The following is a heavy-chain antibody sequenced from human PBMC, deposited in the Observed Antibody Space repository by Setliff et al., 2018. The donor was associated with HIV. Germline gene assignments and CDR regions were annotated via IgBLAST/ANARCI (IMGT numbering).Heavy chain of an antibody. V-gene: IGHV4-31*03. Sequence: PSETLSLTCTVSGGSISSTNYFWGWIRQHPGKGLEWIGYIDYSGSAFYNPSLKSRITISVDTSKNQFSLRMKSVTAADTAMYYCAREGKTAMVTKYFDYWGQGTLVTVSS. CDR2: IDYSGSA. J-gene: IGHJ4*02. CDR3: AREGKTAMVTKYFDY. D-gene: IGHD5-18*01. CDR1: GGSISSTNYF.